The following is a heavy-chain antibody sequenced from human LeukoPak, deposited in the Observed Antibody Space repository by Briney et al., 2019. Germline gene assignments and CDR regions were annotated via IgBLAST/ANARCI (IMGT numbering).Heavy chain of an antibody. V-gene: IGHV4-59*12. Sequence: SETLSLTCTVSDGSISSYYWSWIRQPPGKGLEWIGYVYYSGSTNYNPSLKSRVAMSIDTSKNQFSLKLSSVTAADTAVYYCARDLSPYGFGDQKYYYYGMDVWGQGTTVTVSS. CDR2: VYYSGST. J-gene: IGHJ6*02. D-gene: IGHD3-10*01. CDR1: DGSISSYY. CDR3: ARDLSPYGFGDQKYYYYGMDV.